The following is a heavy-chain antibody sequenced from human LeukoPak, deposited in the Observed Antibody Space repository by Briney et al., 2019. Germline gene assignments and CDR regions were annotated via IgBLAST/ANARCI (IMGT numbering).Heavy chain of an antibody. J-gene: IGHJ3*02. CDR1: GGSISSGGYS. CDR2: IYHSGST. D-gene: IGHD3-9*01. Sequence: SKTLSLTCAVSGGSISSGGYSWSWLRQPPGKGLEWIGYIYHSGSTYYNPSLKSRVTISVDRSKNQFSLKLSSVTAADTAVYYCARGYYDILTGYFTDAFDIWGQGTMVTVSS. CDR3: ARGYYDILTGYFTDAFDI. V-gene: IGHV4-30-2*01.